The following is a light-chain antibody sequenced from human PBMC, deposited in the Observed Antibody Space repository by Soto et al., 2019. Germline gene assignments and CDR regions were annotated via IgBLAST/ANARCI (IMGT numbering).Light chain of an antibody. J-gene: IGKJ1*01. V-gene: IGKV3-20*01. CDR3: QQYGSSPWT. CDR2: GVS. CDR1: QSVSSNY. Sequence: EIVLTQSPGTLSLSPGVRATLSCRASQSVSSNYLAWYQQKPGQAPRLLIFGVSSRATGIPDRCSGGGSGTDFTHTSSRLEPEDLAVYYCQQYGSSPWTFGQGTKVEIK.